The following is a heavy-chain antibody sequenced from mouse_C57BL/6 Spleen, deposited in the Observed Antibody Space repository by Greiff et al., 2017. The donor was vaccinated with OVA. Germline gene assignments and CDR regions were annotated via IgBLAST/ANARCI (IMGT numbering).Heavy chain of an antibody. D-gene: IGHD2-2*01. Sequence: QVQLQQPGAELVKPGASVKLSCKASGYTFTSYWMHWVKQRPGQGLEWIGMIHPNSGSTNYNEKFKSKATLTVDKSSSTAYMQLSSLTSEDSAVYYCAREGVTTEAWFADWGQGTLVTVSA. CDR1: GYTFTSYW. V-gene: IGHV1-64*01. J-gene: IGHJ3*01. CDR2: IHPNSGST. CDR3: AREGVTTEAWFAD.